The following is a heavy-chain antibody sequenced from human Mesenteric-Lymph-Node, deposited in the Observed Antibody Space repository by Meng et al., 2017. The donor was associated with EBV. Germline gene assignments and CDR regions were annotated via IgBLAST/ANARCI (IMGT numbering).Heavy chain of an antibody. CDR3: AKGAGGYVDY. CDR1: GFTFSSFA. D-gene: IGHD1-1*01. V-gene: IGHV3-23*01. J-gene: IGHJ4*02. Sequence: HLLGCGGGLVRPGGSLRLSCAVSGFTFSSFAMSWVRQAPGKGLEWVSGISGSGGSTYYADSVNGRFTISRDNSKNTLYLQMNSLRDEDTAAFYCAKGAGGYVDYWGQGTLVTVSS. CDR2: ISGSGGST.